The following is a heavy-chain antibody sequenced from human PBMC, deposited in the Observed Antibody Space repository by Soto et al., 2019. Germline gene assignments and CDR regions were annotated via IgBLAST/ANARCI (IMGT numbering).Heavy chain of an antibody. V-gene: IGHV1-18*01. CDR2: ISAYNGNT. Sequence: DSVKVSCKASGYTFTSYGISWVRLAPGQGLEWMGWISAYNGNTNYAQKLQGRVTMTTDTSTSTAYMELRSLRSDDTAVYYCAREADTYWNAHQTPYYYYGMDVWGQGTTVTVSS. CDR3: AREADTYWNAHQTPYYYYGMDV. D-gene: IGHD1-1*01. J-gene: IGHJ6*02. CDR1: GYTFTSYG.